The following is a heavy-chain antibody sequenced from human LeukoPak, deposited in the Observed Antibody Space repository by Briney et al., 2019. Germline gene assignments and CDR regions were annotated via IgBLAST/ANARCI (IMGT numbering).Heavy chain of an antibody. J-gene: IGHJ6*02. V-gene: IGHV4-30-4*01. Sequence: SETLSLTCTVSGGSISSGSYYWSWIRQPPGKGLEWIGYIYYSGSTYYNPSLKSRVTISVDTSKNQFSLRLSSVTAADTAVYYCARRQNPYGDGIDVWGQGTTVTVSS. CDR2: IYYSGST. CDR1: GGSISSGSYY. CDR3: ARRQNPYGDGIDV. D-gene: IGHD4-17*01.